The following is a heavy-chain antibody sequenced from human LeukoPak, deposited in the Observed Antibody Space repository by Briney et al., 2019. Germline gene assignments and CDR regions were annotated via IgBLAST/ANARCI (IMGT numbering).Heavy chain of an antibody. CDR2: ISRNGGKI. CDR1: GFTFSNYA. Sequence: GDSLRLSCSASGFTFSNYAIHWVRQDPGKGLEYVSAISRNGGKIYYADSVKGRFTISRDNSKNTRYVQMSSLRTEDTAVYYCVKALDYGGNHAFDIWGQGTMVTLST. CDR3: VKALDYGGNHAFDI. D-gene: IGHD4-23*01. J-gene: IGHJ3*02. V-gene: IGHV3-64*05.